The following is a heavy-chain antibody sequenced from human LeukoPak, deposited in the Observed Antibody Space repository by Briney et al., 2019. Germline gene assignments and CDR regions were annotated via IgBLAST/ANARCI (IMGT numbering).Heavy chain of an antibody. D-gene: IGHD3-10*01. Sequence: GSLRLSCAASGFTFSDYHMSWIRQAPGKGLEWVSYISSSGSTIYYADSVKGRFTISRDNAKNSLYLQMNSLRAEDTAVYYCARVAYGSGSLYYYYYYMDVWGKGTTVTISS. CDR2: ISSSGSTI. J-gene: IGHJ6*03. V-gene: IGHV3-11*01. CDR1: GFTFSDYH. CDR3: ARVAYGSGSLYYYYYYMDV.